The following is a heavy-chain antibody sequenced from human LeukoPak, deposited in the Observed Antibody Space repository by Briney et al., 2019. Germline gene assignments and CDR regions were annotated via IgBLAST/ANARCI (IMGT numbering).Heavy chain of an antibody. J-gene: IGHJ4*02. Sequence: PSETLSLTCTVSGGSISSYYWSWIRQPAGKGLEWIGRIYTSGSTNYNPSLKSRVTMSVDTSKNQFSPKLSSVTAADTAVYYCARGVRFLEWVYFDYWGQGTLVTVSS. D-gene: IGHD3-3*01. CDR1: GGSISSYY. CDR2: IYTSGST. V-gene: IGHV4-4*07. CDR3: ARGVRFLEWVYFDY.